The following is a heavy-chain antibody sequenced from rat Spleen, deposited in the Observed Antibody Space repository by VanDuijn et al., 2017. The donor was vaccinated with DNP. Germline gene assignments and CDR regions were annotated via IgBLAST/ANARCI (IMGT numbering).Heavy chain of an antibody. Sequence: EVQLVESGGGLVQPGRSLKLSCVASGFTFSTFWMTWIRQVPGKGLEWVASITTSGGNTYYPDSVKGRFTISRDNAKSILYLQMDSLRSEDTATYYCARRKNYGLSYYFDYWGQGVMVTVSS. J-gene: IGHJ2*01. CDR3: ARRKNYGLSYYFDY. V-gene: IGHV5-31*01. D-gene: IGHD1-6*01. CDR2: ITTSGGNT. CDR1: GFTFSTFW.